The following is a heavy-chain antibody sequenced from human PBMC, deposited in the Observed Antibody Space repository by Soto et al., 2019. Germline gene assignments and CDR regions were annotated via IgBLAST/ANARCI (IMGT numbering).Heavy chain of an antibody. CDR2: ISAYNGNS. J-gene: IGHJ6*02. Sequence: QVQLVQSGAEVKKPGASVKVSCRASGYTFTSYGISWVRQAPGQGLEWMGWISAYNGNSNYGQKLQGRVTMATDTPSSIAYMELSTQRSNDTAVYYCARTGQWQVGHGGMDVSGRGTTVTVSS. V-gene: IGHV1-18*01. CDR3: ARTGQWQVGHGGMDV. CDR1: GYTFTSYG. D-gene: IGHD6-19*01.